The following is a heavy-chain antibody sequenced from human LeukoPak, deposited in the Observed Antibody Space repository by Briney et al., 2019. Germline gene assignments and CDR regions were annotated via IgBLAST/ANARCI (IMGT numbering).Heavy chain of an antibody. J-gene: IGHJ4*02. D-gene: IGHD2-21*01. CDR1: GYTFTSYY. V-gene: IGHV1-46*01. CDR2: INPSGGST. CDR3: ARDYGRKIEDY. Sequence: ASVKVSCKASGYTFTSYYMHWVRQAPGQGLEWMGIINPSGGSTSYAQKFQGRVTMTRDTSTSTVYMELSRLRSDDTAVYYCARDYGRKIEDYWGQGTLVTVPS.